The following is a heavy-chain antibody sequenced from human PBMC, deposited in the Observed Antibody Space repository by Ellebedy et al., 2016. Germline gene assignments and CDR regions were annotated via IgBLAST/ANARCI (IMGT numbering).Heavy chain of an antibody. J-gene: IGHJ4*02. CDR1: GFIFRDYT. V-gene: IGHV3-69-1*01. CDR3: ASAIDY. CDR2: IGRYGDPI. Sequence: GESLKISXGGSGFIFRDYTMNWVRQTPGKGLEWVSSIGRYGDPIYYADSVRGRFTISRDNAKNSLFLQMNNLRSEDTAVYHCASAIDYWGQGILVTVSS.